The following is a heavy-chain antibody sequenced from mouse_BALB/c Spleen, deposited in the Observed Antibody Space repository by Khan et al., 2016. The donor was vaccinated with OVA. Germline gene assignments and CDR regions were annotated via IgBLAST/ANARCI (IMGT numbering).Heavy chain of an antibody. CDR3: AITARIKY. CDR2: LSYSGST. V-gene: IGHV3-2*02. J-gene: IGHJ2*01. Sequence: EAQLQESGPGLVKPSHSLSLTCTVAGYSITSGYGWNWIRQFPGNKLEWMGYLSYSGSTNYNPSLKSRISITRDTSKNQFFLQLNSVTTGDTATYYCAITARIKYWGQGTTLTVSS. D-gene: IGHD1-3*01. CDR1: GYSITSGYG.